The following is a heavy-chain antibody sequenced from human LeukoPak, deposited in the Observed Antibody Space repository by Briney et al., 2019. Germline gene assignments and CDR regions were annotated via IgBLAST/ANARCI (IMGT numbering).Heavy chain of an antibody. CDR1: GYTFTSYG. J-gene: IGHJ4*02. CDR3: ARAYLRYFDWLLPPFDF. CDR2: ISAYNGNT. V-gene: IGHV1-18*01. D-gene: IGHD3-9*01. Sequence: ASVKVSCKASGYTFTSYGISWLRQAPGQGLEWMGWISAYNGNTNYAQKLQGRVTMTTDTSTSTAYMELRSLRSDDTAVYYCARAYLRYFDWLLPPFDFWGQGTLVTVSS.